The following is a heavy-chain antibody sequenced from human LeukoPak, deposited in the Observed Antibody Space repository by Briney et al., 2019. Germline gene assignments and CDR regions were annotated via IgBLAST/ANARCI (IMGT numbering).Heavy chain of an antibody. J-gene: IGHJ4*02. D-gene: IGHD2-2*02. CDR1: GFTFSSSA. V-gene: IGHV3-20*04. CDR2: INWNGGST. Sequence: GGSLRLSCAASGFTFSSSAMNWVRQAPGKGLEWVSGINWNGGSTGYADSVKGRFTISRDNAKNSLYLQMNSLRAEDTALYYCARSPRGIVVVPAAIPNYFDYWGQGTLVTVSS. CDR3: ARSPRGIVVVPAAIPNYFDY.